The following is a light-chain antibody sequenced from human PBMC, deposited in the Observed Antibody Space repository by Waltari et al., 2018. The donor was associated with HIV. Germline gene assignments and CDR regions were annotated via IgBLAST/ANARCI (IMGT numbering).Light chain of an antibody. CDR3: AAWDDSLNGYV. CDR2: NND. Sequence: QSVLTQPPSASGTPGQRVTISCSGGSPNTGCNTVKSLQQPPRTAPKLLIYNNDQRPSGVPDRFSGSKSGTSASLAISGLQSEDEADYYCAAWDDSLNGYVFGTGTKVTVL. J-gene: IGLJ1*01. V-gene: IGLV1-44*01. CDR1: SPNTGCNT.